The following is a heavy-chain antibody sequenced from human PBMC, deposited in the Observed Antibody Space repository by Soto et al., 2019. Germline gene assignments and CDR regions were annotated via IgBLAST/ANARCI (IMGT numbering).Heavy chain of an antibody. CDR3: ARLGKLRTGHNPFDY. V-gene: IGHV4-59*01. CDR2: IYYTGST. Sequence: PSETLSLTCTVSGDSISDYYWSWIRQPPGKELEWIGYIYYTGSTNYNPSLESRVTISVDTSRNQFSPKLYSVTAADTALYHCARLGKLRTGHNPFDYWGQGIQVTVS. D-gene: IGHD1-1*01. CDR1: GDSISDYY. J-gene: IGHJ4*02.